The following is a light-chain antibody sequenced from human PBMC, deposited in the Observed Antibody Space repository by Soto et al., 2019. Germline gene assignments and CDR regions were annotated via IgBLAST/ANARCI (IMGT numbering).Light chain of an antibody. CDR1: SSDVGGYNY. J-gene: IGLJ1*01. V-gene: IGLV2-14*01. CDR2: EVS. CDR3: SSYTSGSTYV. Sequence: QSALTQPASVSGSPGQSITISCTGTSSDVGGYNYVSWYQQHPGKAPKLMIYEVSNRPSGVSNRFSGSKSGNTASLTISGLQAEDEADYYCSSYTSGSTYVFGTGTKVT.